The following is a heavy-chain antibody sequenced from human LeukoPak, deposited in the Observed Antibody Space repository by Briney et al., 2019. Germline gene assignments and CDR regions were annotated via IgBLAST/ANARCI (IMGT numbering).Heavy chain of an antibody. V-gene: IGHV3-7*01. CDR3: AGSYYFGSETYYNEDY. CDR2: IKQDESEK. D-gene: IGHD3-10*01. J-gene: IGHJ4*02. CDR1: GFTFSSYW. Sequence: PGGSLRLSCAASGFTFSSYWMSWVRQAPGKGLEWVANIKQDESEKYYVDSVKGRFTISRDNAKNSLYLQMNSLRAEDTAVYYCAGSYYFGSETYYNEDYWGQGTLVTVSS.